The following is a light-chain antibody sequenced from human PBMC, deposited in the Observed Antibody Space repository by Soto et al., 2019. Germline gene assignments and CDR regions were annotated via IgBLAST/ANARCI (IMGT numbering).Light chain of an antibody. J-gene: IGLJ1*01. CDR2: EVN. CDR1: ISYVGGYNY. CDR3: SSYAGSSNV. V-gene: IGLV2-8*01. Sequence: QSVLTHPPSASRSPGHSFAISFTGTISYVGGYNYVSWYQQHPGKAPKLMIYEVNNRPSGVPDRFSGSKSGKTASLTVSGLQAEDEADYYCSSYAGSSNVFGTGTKVTVL.